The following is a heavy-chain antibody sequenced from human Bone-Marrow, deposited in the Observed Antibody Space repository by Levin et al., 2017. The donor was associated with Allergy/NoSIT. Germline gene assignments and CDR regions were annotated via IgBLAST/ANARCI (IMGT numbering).Heavy chain of an antibody. CDR3: ANPSASWDCDGGSCYLIRYIYSGMDV. Sequence: PGGSLRLSCAASGFTFSSYAMSWVRQAPGKGLEWVAGISGSGVSTYYAESVKGRFTISRDILTSTLYLQMNSLRAEDAAVYYCANPSASWDCDGGSCYLIRYIYSGMDVWGQGTTVTVSS. J-gene: IGHJ6*02. CDR1: GFTFSSYA. CDR2: ISGSGVST. D-gene: IGHD2-15*01. V-gene: IGHV3-23*01.